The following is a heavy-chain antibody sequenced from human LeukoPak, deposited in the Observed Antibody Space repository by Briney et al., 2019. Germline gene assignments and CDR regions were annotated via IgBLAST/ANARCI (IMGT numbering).Heavy chain of an antibody. CDR1: TFTVSTNY. CDR3: AVLWFGELYDY. Sequence: GGSLRLSCAASTFTVSTNYMTWVRQAPGKGLEWVSVIYSGGITYYADSVKGRFTISRDNSKNTLYLQMNSLRAEDTAVYYCAVLWFGELYDYWGQGTLVTVSS. D-gene: IGHD3-10*01. J-gene: IGHJ4*02. V-gene: IGHV3-53*01. CDR2: IYSGGIT.